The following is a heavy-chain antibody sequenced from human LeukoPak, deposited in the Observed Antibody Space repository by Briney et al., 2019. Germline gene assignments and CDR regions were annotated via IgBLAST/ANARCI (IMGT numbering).Heavy chain of an antibody. CDR3: ARGAITIFGVVPKVYYYYYMDV. D-gene: IGHD3-3*01. CDR2: NSRST. V-gene: IGHV4-59*01. Sequence: SETLSLTCTVSGGSISSYYWSWIPQPPGKGLEWIGYNSRSTNYNPSIKRRGTISVDTSKNHLSLKLSSVTAADTAAYYCARGAITIFGVVPKVYYYYYMDVWGKGTTVTVSS. CDR1: GGSISSYY. J-gene: IGHJ6*03.